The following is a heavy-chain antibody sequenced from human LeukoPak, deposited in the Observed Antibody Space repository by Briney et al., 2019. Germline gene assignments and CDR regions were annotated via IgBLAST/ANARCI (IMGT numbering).Heavy chain of an antibody. J-gene: IGHJ4*02. Sequence: GGSLRLSCAASGFTFNTYAMSWVRQAPGKGLEWVSLISWDGGSTYYADSVKGRFTISRDNSKNSLYLQMNSLRAEDTAVYYCARKGGPLGPPFDNWGQGTLVTVSS. D-gene: IGHD7-27*01. V-gene: IGHV3-43*02. CDR3: ARKGGPLGPPFDN. CDR2: ISWDGGST. CDR1: GFTFNTYA.